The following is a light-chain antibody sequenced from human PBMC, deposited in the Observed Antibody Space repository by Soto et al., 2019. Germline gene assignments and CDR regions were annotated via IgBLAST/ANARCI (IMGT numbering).Light chain of an antibody. V-gene: IGKV1-39*01. Sequence: DTQMTQSPSSLSAAVGDRISITCRASQTVSTYLNWYQQKPGKAPTLLISATSTLQSGVPSRFSGSGSGTDFTLTITSLQPEDFATYYCLQTYTTPRTFGQGTKVDI. CDR2: ATS. J-gene: IGKJ1*01. CDR3: LQTYTTPRT. CDR1: QTVSTY.